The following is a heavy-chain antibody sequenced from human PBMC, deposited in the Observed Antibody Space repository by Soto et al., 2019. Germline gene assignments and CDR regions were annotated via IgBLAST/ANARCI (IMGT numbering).Heavy chain of an antibody. CDR1: GFTFNSYG. V-gene: IGHV3-30*03. J-gene: IGHJ6*02. D-gene: IGHD1-26*01. Sequence: PGGSLRLSCAGSGFTFNSYGMHWVRQGPGNGLEWVAFISYDSTKTYYADSVKGRFTISRDNSNSALYVQMNSLTGEDTAVYYCARTRSAWSDFHYYSLDVWGQGTTVTVSS. CDR2: ISYDSTKT. CDR3: ARTRSAWSDFHYYSLDV.